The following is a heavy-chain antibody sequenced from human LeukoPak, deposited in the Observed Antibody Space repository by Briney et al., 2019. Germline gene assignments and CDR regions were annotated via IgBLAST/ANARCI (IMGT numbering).Heavy chain of an antibody. Sequence: GASVKVSCKVSGYTLTELSMHWVRQAPGKGLEWMGGFDPEDGETIYAQKFQGRVTMTEDTSTDTAYMELSSLRSEDTAVYYCAVLMGYSSSTSCLYDAFDIWGQGTMVTVSS. V-gene: IGHV1-24*01. CDR1: GYTLTELS. CDR3: AVLMGYSSSTSCLYDAFDI. J-gene: IGHJ3*02. D-gene: IGHD2-2*01. CDR2: FDPEDGET.